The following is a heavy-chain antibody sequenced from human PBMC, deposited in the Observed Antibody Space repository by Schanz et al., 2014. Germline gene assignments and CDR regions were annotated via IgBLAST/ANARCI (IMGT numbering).Heavy chain of an antibody. CDR3: ARDKGGYYPFDY. CDR2: ISSSGNTI. Sequence: VQLVESGGGVVQPGGSLRLSCAASGFTFTNLGMHWVRRAPGKGLEWVSYISSSGNTIYNANSVKGRFTISRDNAKNSLYLQMNSLRAEDTAVYYCARDKGGYYPFDYWGRGPLVTVSS. CDR1: GFTFTNLG. J-gene: IGHJ4*02. D-gene: IGHD3-3*01. V-gene: IGHV3-48*04.